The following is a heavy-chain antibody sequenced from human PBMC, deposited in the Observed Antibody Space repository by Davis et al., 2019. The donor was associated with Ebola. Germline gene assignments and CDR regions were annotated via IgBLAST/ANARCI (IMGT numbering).Heavy chain of an antibody. CDR1: GDSISSSHW. J-gene: IGHJ4*02. CDR2: MYHTGSI. Sequence: PSETLSLTCAVSGDSISSSHWWALVRQPPGKRPEWIGEMYHTGSINDNPSLKSRVTISLDKSKNQFSLNLTSVTAADKAVYYCARGDYNNHIDYGGQGTLVTVSS. CDR3: ARGDYNNHIDY. D-gene: IGHD4-11*01. V-gene: IGHV4-4*02.